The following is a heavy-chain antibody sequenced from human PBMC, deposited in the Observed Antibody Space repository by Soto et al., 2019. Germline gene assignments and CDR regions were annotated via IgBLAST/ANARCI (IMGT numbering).Heavy chain of an antibody. J-gene: IGHJ4*02. Sequence: EVQLLESGGGLVQPGGSLRLSCAASGFTFSSYAMSWVRQAPGKGLEWVSAISGSGGSTYYADSVKGRFTISRDNSKNTLYLQLNSLRAEDTAVYYCAKDLSVQGIPSPFDYWGQGTLVTVSS. D-gene: IGHD3-10*01. CDR3: AKDLSVQGIPSPFDY. CDR2: ISGSGGST. CDR1: GFTFSSYA. V-gene: IGHV3-23*01.